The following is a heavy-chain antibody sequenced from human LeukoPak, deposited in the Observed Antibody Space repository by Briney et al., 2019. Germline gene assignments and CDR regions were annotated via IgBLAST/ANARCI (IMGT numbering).Heavy chain of an antibody. CDR1: GFTFSSYG. CDR2: IRYDGSNR. D-gene: IGHD1-26*01. Sequence: PGGSLRLSCAASGFTFSSYGMHWVRQAPGKGLEWVAFIRYDGSNRYYVDSVKGRFTISRDNSKNTLLLQMTSLRAEDTALYYCAKDREKPSQFDYWGQGTPVIVAS. V-gene: IGHV3-30*02. CDR3: AKDREKPSQFDY. J-gene: IGHJ4*02.